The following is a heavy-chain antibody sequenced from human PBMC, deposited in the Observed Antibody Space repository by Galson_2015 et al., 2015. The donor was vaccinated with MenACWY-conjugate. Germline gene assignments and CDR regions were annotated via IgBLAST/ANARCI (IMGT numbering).Heavy chain of an antibody. CDR3: ARLLQTYSGYAQYYFDY. D-gene: IGHD5-12*01. J-gene: IGHJ4*02. CDR1: GGSIRSGAHY. Sequence: TLSLTCNVSGGSIRSGAHYWSWIRQHPGKGLEWIGYIYYSGSTYYNPSLKGRVTISVDTSKNQFSLKLSSVTAADTAVYYCARLLQTYSGYAQYYFDYWGQGTLVTVSS. CDR2: IYYSGST. V-gene: IGHV4-31*03.